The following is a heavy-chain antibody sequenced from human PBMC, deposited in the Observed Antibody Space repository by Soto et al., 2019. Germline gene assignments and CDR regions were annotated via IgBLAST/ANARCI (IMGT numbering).Heavy chain of an antibody. D-gene: IGHD2-2*01. V-gene: IGHV1-3*01. CDR1: GYTFTSYA. CDR3: ARARKIVVVPAAMADY. CDR2: INAGNGNT. J-gene: IGHJ4*02. Sequence: GASVKVSCKASGYTFTSYAMHWVRQAPGQRLEWMGWINAGNGNTKYSQKFQGRVTITRDTSASTAYMELSSLRSEDTAVYYCARARKIVVVPAAMADYWGQGTLVTVSS.